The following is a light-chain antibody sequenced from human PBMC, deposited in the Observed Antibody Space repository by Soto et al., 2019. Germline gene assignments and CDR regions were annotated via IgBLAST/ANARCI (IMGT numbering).Light chain of an antibody. CDR2: EVS. CDR1: SSDVGGYNY. V-gene: IGLV2-14*01. CDR3: CSYTDSRTHI. Sequence: QSVLTQPASVSVSPGQSITISCTGTSSDVGGYNYVSWYQQHPGKAPKLIIFEVSYRPSGISNRFSASKSGDTASLTISGLQADDEADYYCCSYTDSRTHIFGSGTKVTAL. J-gene: IGLJ1*01.